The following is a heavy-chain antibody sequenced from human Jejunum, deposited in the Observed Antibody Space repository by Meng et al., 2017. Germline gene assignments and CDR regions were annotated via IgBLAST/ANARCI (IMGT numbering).Heavy chain of an antibody. J-gene: IGHJ4*02. CDR1: GYTFTTYI. D-gene: IGHD2-8*01. V-gene: IGHV1-46*01. CDR3: ARNAMLDF. Sequence: QVQLGQSGAEVEKPGGSLKISCQASGYTFTTYIISWVRHDPRQRLEWMGVVNPSDGSTDYAQKFKGRVTMSRDTSTNTVYMEVNGLNTDDTAVYYCARNAMLDFWGQGTLVTVSS. CDR2: VNPSDGST.